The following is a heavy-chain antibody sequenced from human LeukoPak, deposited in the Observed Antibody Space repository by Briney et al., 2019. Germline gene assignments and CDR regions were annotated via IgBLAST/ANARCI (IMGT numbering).Heavy chain of an antibody. J-gene: IGHJ4*02. Sequence: PSETLSLTCAVYGGSFSGYYWSWIRQPPGKGLEWIGEINHSGSTNYNPSLKSRVTISVDTSKNQFSLKLSSVTAADTAVYYCARGGPLDYWGQGTLVTVSS. CDR3: ARGGPLDY. V-gene: IGHV4-34*01. CDR1: GGSFSGYY. CDR2: INHSGST.